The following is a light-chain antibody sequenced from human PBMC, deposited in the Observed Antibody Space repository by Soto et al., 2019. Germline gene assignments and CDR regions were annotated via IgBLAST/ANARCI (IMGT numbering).Light chain of an antibody. J-gene: IGKJ1*01. CDR1: QDIGNY. CDR3: QKYSSALWT. CDR2: AAS. Sequence: DIQMTQSPSSLSASVGDRVTITCRATQDIGNYLTWYQQKPGKVPKLLIYAASTLQPGVASRFSGSGSGTDFTLTISSLQPEDFATYYCQKYSSALWTFGQRTKVEIK. V-gene: IGKV1-27*01.